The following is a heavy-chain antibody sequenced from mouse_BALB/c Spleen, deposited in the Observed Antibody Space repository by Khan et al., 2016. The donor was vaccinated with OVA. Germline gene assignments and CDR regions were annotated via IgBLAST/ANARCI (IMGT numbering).Heavy chain of an antibody. CDR1: FYTFPPYP. Sequence: QLQQSGAELATALAPVPLAFPSSFYTFPPYPTPSTQPIPGQFLEWIGFINPSNGYTNYNQKFKDKATLTADKSSTTVYMQLSSLTSDDSAVYNCVRDGAYHRNDGWFAYWGQGTLVTVSA. J-gene: IGHJ3*01. CDR2: INPSNGYT. CDR3: VRDGAYHRNDGWFAY. V-gene: IGHV1-4*01. D-gene: IGHD2-14*01.